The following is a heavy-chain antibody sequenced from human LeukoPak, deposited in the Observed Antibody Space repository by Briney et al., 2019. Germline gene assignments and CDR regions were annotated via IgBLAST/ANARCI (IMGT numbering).Heavy chain of an antibody. Sequence: ASVKVSCKASGYTFTDYYMHWVRQAPGQGLEWLGWINPNNGGTNHAPKFQGRVTMTRDTSISTAYMELSSLRSDDTAVYYCARDRGGGSGTYYILYWGLGSLVTVSS. CDR2: INPNNGGT. CDR3: ARDRGGGSGTYYILY. CDR1: GYTFTDYY. D-gene: IGHD3-10*01. V-gene: IGHV1-2*02. J-gene: IGHJ4*02.